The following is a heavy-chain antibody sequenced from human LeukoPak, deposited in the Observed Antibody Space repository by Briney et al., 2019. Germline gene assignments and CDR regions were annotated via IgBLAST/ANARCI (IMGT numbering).Heavy chain of an antibody. CDR3: ARDLLPNMVQGVIITPHYYYYGMDV. CDR2: IWYDGSNK. J-gene: IGHJ6*04. D-gene: IGHD3-10*01. Sequence: PGGSLRLSCAASGFTFSSYGMHWVRQAPGKGLEWVAVIWYDGSNKYYADSVKGRFTISRDNSKNTLYLQMNSLRAEDTAVYYCARDLLPNMVQGVIITPHYYYYGMDVWGKGTTVTVSS. V-gene: IGHV3-33*01. CDR1: GFTFSSYG.